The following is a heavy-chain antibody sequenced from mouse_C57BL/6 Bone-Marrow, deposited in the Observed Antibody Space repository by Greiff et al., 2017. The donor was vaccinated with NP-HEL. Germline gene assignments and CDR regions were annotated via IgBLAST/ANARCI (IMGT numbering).Heavy chain of an antibody. CDR3: ARGDYYGSSYRYYAMDY. D-gene: IGHD1-1*01. Sequence: VQLQQPGTELVKPGASVKLSCKASGYTFTSYWMHWVKQRPGQGLEWIGNINPSNGGTNYNEKFKSKATLTVDKSSSTAYMQLSSLTSEDSAVYYCARGDYYGSSYRYYAMDYWGQGTSVTVSS. CDR2: INPSNGGT. CDR1: GYTFTSYW. J-gene: IGHJ4*01. V-gene: IGHV1-53*01.